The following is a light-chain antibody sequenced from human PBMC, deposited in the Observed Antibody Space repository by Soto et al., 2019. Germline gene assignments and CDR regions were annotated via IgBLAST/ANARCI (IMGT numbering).Light chain of an antibody. J-gene: IGLJ1*01. V-gene: IGLV1-44*01. CDR2: TND. Sequence: QSVLTQPPSASGIPGQRVTISCFGSSSNMGSNTVHWFQQLPGSAPKPLIYTNDQRPSGVPERFSGSNSGTSASLTISGLQSEDEADYYCAVWDDSLNGHVFGTGTKVTVL. CDR1: SSNMGSNT. CDR3: AVWDDSLNGHV.